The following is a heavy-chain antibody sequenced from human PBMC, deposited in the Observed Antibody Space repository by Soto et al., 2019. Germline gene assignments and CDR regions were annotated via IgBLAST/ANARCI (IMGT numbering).Heavy chain of an antibody. V-gene: IGHV4-59*08. CDR1: GGSISSYY. CDR3: ARHEYSDYGLQFYYYYYMDV. Sequence: PSETLSLTCTVSGGSISSYYWSWIRQPPGKGLEWIGYIYYSGSTNYNPSLKGRVTISVDTSKNQFSLKLSSVTAADTAVYYCARHEYSDYGLQFYYYYYMDVWGKGTTVTVSS. D-gene: IGHD5-12*01. J-gene: IGHJ6*03. CDR2: IYYSGST.